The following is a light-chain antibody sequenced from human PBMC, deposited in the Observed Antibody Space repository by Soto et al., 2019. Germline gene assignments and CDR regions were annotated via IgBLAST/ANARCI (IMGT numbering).Light chain of an antibody. J-gene: IGKJ2*01. Sequence: DIQLTQSPSSLSASVGDRVTITCRASQSMSDSLNWYQQKSGQAPKLLIYSASNLESGVPSRFSGGGSRTDFTLTISSLQPEDFGTYFCQQSYSNSYTFGQGTTLEIK. CDR2: SAS. CDR1: QSMSDS. CDR3: QQSYSNSYT. V-gene: IGKV1-39*01.